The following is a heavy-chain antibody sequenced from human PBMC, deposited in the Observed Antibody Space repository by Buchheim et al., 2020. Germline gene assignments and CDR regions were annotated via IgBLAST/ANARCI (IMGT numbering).Heavy chain of an antibody. V-gene: IGHV3-30*18. D-gene: IGHD6-6*01. J-gene: IGHJ6*02. CDR2: ITYDGSNK. CDR1: GFTFRDNA. CDR3: ANGAARRSKDYYYGMDV. Sequence: QVQLVESGGGVVQPWTSLRLSCVASGFTFRDNAMHWVRQAPGKGLEWVAVITYDGSNKNYADSVKGRFTITRDNSKNTRYLQMNSLRAEDTAVYYCANGAARRSKDYYYGMDVWGQGTT.